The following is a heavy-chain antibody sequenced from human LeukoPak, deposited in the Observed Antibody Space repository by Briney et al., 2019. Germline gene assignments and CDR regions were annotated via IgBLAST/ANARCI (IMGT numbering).Heavy chain of an antibody. CDR1: GGSISSYY. D-gene: IGHD6-19*01. CDR2: IYYSGST. J-gene: IGHJ6*02. V-gene: IGHV4-59*01. Sequence: SETLSLTYTVSGGSISSYYWSWIRQPPGKGLEWIGYIYYSGSTNYNPSLKSRVTISVDTSKNQFSLKLSSVTAADTAVYYCARDRIVGSGWLRLELWYYYGMDVWGQGTTVTVSS. CDR3: ARDRIVGSGWLRLELWYYYGMDV.